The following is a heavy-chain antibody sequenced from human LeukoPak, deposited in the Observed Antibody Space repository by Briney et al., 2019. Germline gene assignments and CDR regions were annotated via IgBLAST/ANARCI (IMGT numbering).Heavy chain of an antibody. V-gene: IGHV1-8*02. CDR3: ARGIDIVVVPAAIYYYYMDV. J-gene: IGHJ6*03. D-gene: IGHD2-2*01. CDR1: GYTFTDYY. Sequence: GASVKVSCKASGYTFTDYYMHWVRQATGQGLEWMGWMNPNSGNTGYAQKFQGRVTMTRNTSISTAYMELSSLRSEDTAVYYCARGIDIVVVPAAIYYYYMDVWGKGTTVTISS. CDR2: MNPNSGNT.